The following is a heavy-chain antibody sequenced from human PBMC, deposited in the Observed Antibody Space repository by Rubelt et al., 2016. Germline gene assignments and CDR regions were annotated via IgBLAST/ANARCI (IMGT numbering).Heavy chain of an antibody. D-gene: IGHD2-2*01. Sequence: QVQLQQWGAGLLKPSETLSLTCAVYGGSFSGYYWSWIRQPPGKGLEWIGEINHSGSTNYNPSLKSRVTILVDTSRNQFSLKLSSVTAADTAVYYCARHKLHSAAALDYWGQGTLVTVSS. CDR3: ARHKLHSAAALDY. CDR1: GGSFSGYY. J-gene: IGHJ4*02. CDR2: INHSGST. V-gene: IGHV4-34*01.